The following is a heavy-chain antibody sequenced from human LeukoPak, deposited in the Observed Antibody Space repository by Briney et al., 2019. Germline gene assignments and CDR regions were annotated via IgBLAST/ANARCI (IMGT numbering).Heavy chain of an antibody. CDR1: GYTFTGYY. V-gene: IGHV1-2*02. J-gene: IGHJ3*02. Sequence: GASVKVSCKASGYTFTGYYMHWVRQAPGQGLEWMGWINPNSGGTNYAQKFQGRVTMTRDTSISTAYMELSRLRSDDTAVYYCARANPATGDAFDIWGQGTMVTVSS. CDR3: ARANPATGDAFDI. CDR2: INPNSGGT. D-gene: IGHD1-14*01.